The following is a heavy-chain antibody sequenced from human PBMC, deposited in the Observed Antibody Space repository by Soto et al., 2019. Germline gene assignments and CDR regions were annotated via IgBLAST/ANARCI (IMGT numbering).Heavy chain of an antibody. CDR1: GGSISSGGYY. D-gene: IGHD3-10*01. Sequence: TLSLTCTVSGGSISSGGYYWSWIRQHPGKGLEWIGYIYYSGSTYYNPSLKSRVTISVDTSKNQFSLKLSSVTAADTAVYYCARASVTMVRGVAYYYYGMDVWGQGTTVTV. J-gene: IGHJ6*02. V-gene: IGHV4-31*03. CDR3: ARASVTMVRGVAYYYYGMDV. CDR2: IYYSGST.